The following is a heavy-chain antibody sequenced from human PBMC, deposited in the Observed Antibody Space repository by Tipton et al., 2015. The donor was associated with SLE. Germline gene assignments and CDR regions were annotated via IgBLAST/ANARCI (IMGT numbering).Heavy chain of an antibody. D-gene: IGHD6-6*01. CDR2: VLADGRT. CDR1: GFTFSDYY. CDR3: AKRGPDYSSSYAIHFQD. V-gene: IGHV3-23*01. Sequence: SLRLSCTASGFTFSDYYMTWVRQAPGKGLEWVSSVLADGRTHYADSVKGRFTISRDNSKNTVSVQMSSLRAEDTAVYYCAKRGPDYSSSYAIHFQDWGQGTLVTVSS. J-gene: IGHJ1*01.